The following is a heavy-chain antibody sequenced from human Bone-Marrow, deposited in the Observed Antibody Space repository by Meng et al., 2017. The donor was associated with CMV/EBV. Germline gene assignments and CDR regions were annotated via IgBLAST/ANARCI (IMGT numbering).Heavy chain of an antibody. CDR3: ARQKGAYDSSGYYYPYDAFDI. J-gene: IGHJ3*02. V-gene: IGHV3-20*04. CDR2: INWNGGST. Sequence: GESLKISCAASGFTFDDYGMSWVRQAPGKGLEWVSGINWNGGSTGYADSVKGRFTISRDNAKNSLYLQMNSLRAEDTAVYYCARQKGAYDSSGYYYPYDAFDIWGQGPMVTVSS. D-gene: IGHD3-22*01. CDR1: GFTFDDYG.